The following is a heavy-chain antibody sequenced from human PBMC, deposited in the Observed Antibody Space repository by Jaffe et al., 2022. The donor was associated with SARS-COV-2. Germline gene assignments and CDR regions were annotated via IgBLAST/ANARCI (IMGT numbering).Heavy chain of an antibody. Sequence: QLQLQESGSGLVKPSQTLSLTCAVSGGSISSGGYSWSWIRQPPGKGLEWIGYIYHSGSTYYNPSLKSRVTISVDRSKNQFSLKLSSVTAADTAVYYCARGGTRGYSYGRGYWFDPWGQGTLVTVSS. V-gene: IGHV4-30-2*01. J-gene: IGHJ5*02. CDR2: IYHSGST. D-gene: IGHD5-18*01. CDR3: ARGGTRGYSYGRGYWFDP. CDR1: GGSISSGGYS.